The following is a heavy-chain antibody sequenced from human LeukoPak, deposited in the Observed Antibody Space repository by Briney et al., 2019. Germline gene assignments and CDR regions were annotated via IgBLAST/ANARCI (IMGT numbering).Heavy chain of an antibody. J-gene: IGHJ4*02. D-gene: IGHD5-24*01. CDR2: IWYDGSNK. Sequence: PGRSLRLSCAASGFTFSSYGMHWVRQAPGKGLEWVAVIWYDGSNKYYADSVKGRFTISRDNSKNTLYLQMNSLRAEDTAVYYCAVEMAMDFDYWGQGTLVTVSS. CDR1: GFTFSSYG. V-gene: IGHV3-33*01. CDR3: AVEMAMDFDY.